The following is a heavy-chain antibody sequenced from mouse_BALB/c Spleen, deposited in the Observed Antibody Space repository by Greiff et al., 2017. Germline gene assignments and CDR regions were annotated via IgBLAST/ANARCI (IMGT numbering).Heavy chain of an antibody. CDR1: GFNIKDTY. D-gene: IGHD1-1*01. CDR2: IDPANGNT. J-gene: IGHJ4*01. V-gene: IGHV14-3*02. CDR3: ARYYYGSSYYYAMDY. Sequence: EVMLVESGAELVKPGASVKLSCTASGFNIKDTYMHWVKQRPEQGLEWIGRIDPANGNTKYDPKFQGKATITADTSSNTAYLQLSSLTSEDTAVYYCARYYYGSSYYYAMDYWGQGTSVTVSS.